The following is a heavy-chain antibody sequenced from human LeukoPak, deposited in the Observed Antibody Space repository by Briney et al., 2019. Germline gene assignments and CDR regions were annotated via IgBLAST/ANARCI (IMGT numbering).Heavy chain of an antibody. V-gene: IGHV4-4*07. Sequence: PSETLSLTCTVSGGSISSYYWSWIRQPAGKGLEWIGRIYTSGSTNYNPSLKSRVTISVDTSKNQFSLKLSSVTAADTAVYYCARDRESGLANNWFDPWGQGTLVTVSS. CDR3: ARDRESGLANNWFDP. CDR2: IYTSGST. D-gene: IGHD6-19*01. J-gene: IGHJ5*02. CDR1: GGSISSYY.